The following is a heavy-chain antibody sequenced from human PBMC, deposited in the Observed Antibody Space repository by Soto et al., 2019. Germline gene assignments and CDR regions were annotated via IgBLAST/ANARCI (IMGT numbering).Heavy chain of an antibody. CDR1: GFTFSNAW. J-gene: IGHJ6*03. D-gene: IGHD2-2*01. CDR3: TTVSPQYQLLSYYYYYYYMDV. Sequence: EVQLVESGGGLVKPGGSLRLSCAASGFTFSNAWMSWVRQAPGKGLEWVGRIKSKTDGGTTDYAAPVKGRFTISRDDSKNTLYLQMNSLKTEDTAVYYCTTVSPQYQLLSYYYYYYYMDVWGKGTTVTVSS. CDR2: IKSKTDGGTT. V-gene: IGHV3-15*01.